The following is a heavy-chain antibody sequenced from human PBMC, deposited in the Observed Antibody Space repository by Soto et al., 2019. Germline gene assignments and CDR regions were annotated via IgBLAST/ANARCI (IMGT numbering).Heavy chain of an antibody. CDR3: AKDMREYSGYDEPFDY. CDR1: GFSFDGFA. J-gene: IGHJ4*02. V-gene: IGHV3-9*01. Sequence: PGGSLRLSCAVSGFSFDGFAMHWVRQAPGKGLEWVSGISWNSGSMIYADSVKGRFTISRDNAKNSLHLQMNSLRPEDTALYYCAKDMREYSGYDEPFDYWGQGTLVTVSS. D-gene: IGHD5-12*01. CDR2: ISWNSGSM.